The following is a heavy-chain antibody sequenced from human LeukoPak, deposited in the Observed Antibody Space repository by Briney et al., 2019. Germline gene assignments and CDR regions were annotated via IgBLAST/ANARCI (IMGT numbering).Heavy chain of an antibody. D-gene: IGHD3-22*01. Sequence: VASVKVSCKTSGYTFTGYYMHWVRQAPGQGLEWMGWINPNSGGTNYAQKFQGRVTMTRDTSISTAYMELSRLRSDDTAVYYCARDGGMIVVVSSDRNFDYWGQGTLVTVSS. CDR3: ARDGGMIVVVSSDRNFDY. CDR1: GYTFTGYY. J-gene: IGHJ4*02. V-gene: IGHV1-2*02. CDR2: INPNSGGT.